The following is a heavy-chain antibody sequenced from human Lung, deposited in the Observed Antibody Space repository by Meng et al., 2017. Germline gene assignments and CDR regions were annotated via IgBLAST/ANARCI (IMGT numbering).Heavy chain of an antibody. J-gene: IGHJ4*02. CDR2: ISGSGSSP. V-gene: IGHV3-23*04. CDR3: AKKGWLYWGSGDDY. D-gene: IGHD7-27*01. CDR1: GFTFSRYA. Sequence: EVHLVESGGCLVQPGGSLRLSCAASGFTFSRYAMSWVRQAPGKGLEWVSAISGSGSSPYYADSVKGRFTISRDNSKNTLYLQMNSLRAEDTAVYYCAKKGWLYWGSGDDYWGQGTLVTVSS.